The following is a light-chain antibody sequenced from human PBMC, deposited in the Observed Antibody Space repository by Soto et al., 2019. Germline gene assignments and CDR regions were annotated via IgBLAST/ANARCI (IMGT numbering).Light chain of an antibody. Sequence: QSALTQSPSASGSPGQSVTISCTGTSSDIGGYNSVSWYQQHPGKAPKLMIYDVTKRPSGVPDRFSGSKSGNTASLTVSALQAEDEADYYCSSYTDRKNLVFGTGTKLTVL. CDR3: SSYTDRKNLV. CDR1: SSDIGGYNS. CDR2: DVT. V-gene: IGLV2-8*01. J-gene: IGLJ1*01.